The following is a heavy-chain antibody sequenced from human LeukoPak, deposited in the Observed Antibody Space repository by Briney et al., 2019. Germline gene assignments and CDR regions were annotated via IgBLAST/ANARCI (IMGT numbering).Heavy chain of an antibody. CDR1: GGSISSSN. CDR2: ISGSGGGT. CDR3: VKFRGQLLSSYYFDY. J-gene: IGHJ4*02. D-gene: IGHD2-2*01. Sequence: ETLSLTCAVSGGSISSSNWWSWVRQAPGKGLEWVSTISGSGGGTYYADSVKGRFTISRDNSKNTLYLQMNSLRGEDTAVYYCVKFRGQLLSSYYFDYWGQGTLVTVSS. V-gene: IGHV3-23*01.